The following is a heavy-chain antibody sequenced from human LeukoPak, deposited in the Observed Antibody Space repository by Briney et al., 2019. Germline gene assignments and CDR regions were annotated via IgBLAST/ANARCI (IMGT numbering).Heavy chain of an antibody. J-gene: IGHJ4*02. CDR3: ARADLRGYSLDY. D-gene: IGHD5-18*01. CDR1: GFTFSSYD. V-gene: IGHV3-13*01. Sequence: GGSLRLSCAASGFTFSSYDMHWVRQTTGRGLEWVSGIGTAGDTYSPGSVKGRFTISRENAKNSLYLQMNSLRAGDTAVYYCARADLRGYSLDYWDQGTLVTVSS. CDR2: IGTAGDT.